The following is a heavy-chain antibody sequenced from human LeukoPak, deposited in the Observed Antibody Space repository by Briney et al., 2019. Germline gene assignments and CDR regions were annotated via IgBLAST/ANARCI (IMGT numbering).Heavy chain of an antibody. J-gene: IGHJ4*02. CDR3: ARDQPIGYNCGYPFDN. D-gene: IGHD5-18*01. V-gene: IGHV3-11*04. CDR2: ISSSGSTI. CDR1: GFTFSDYY. Sequence: GGSLRHSCAPSGFTFSDYYMSWIRQAPGKGLEWVSYISSSGSTIYYADSVKGRFTISRDNAKNSLYLQMNNLRVEDTAVYYCARDQPIGYNCGYPFDNWGQGTLVTVSS.